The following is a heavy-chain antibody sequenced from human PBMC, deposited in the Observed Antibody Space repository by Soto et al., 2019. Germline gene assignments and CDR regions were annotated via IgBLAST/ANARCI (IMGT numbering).Heavy chain of an antibody. J-gene: IGHJ4*02. Sequence: QVQLVQSGAEVKKPGSSVKVSCKASGGTFSSYTISWVRQAPGQGLEWMGRIIPILGIANYAQKFQGRVTMTGDKSTSTDHMELSSLRSEDTAVYYCPRVYCGGDCYLDYWGQGTLVTVSS. CDR1: GGTFSSYT. V-gene: IGHV1-69*02. CDR2: IIPILGIA. D-gene: IGHD2-21*02. CDR3: PRVYCGGDCYLDY.